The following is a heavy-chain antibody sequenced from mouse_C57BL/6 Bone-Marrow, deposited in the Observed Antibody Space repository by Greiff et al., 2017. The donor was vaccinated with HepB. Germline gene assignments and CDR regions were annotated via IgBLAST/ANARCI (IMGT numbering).Heavy chain of an antibody. CDR1: GFTFSDYY. J-gene: IGHJ3*01. Sequence: EVMLVESGGGLVQPGGSLKLSCAASGFTFSDYYMYWVRQTPEKRLEWVAYISNGGGSTYYPDTVKGRFTISRDNAKNTLYLQMSRLKSEDTAMYYCARQEDAWLAYWGQGTLVTVSA. CDR2: ISNGGGST. V-gene: IGHV5-12*01. CDR3: ARQEDAWLAY.